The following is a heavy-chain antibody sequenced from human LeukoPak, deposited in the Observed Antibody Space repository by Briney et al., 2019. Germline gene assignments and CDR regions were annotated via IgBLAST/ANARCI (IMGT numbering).Heavy chain of an antibody. Sequence: GGSLRLSCAASGFTVSSNYMSWVRQAPGKGLEWVSVIYSGGSTYYADSVKGRFTISRDNSKNTLYLQMNSPRAEDTAVYYCAREAVRRDYYRVRGRDAFDIWGQGTMVTVSS. CDR1: GFTVSSNY. CDR2: IYSGGST. D-gene: IGHD3-10*01. V-gene: IGHV3-66*01. J-gene: IGHJ3*02. CDR3: AREAVRRDYYRVRGRDAFDI.